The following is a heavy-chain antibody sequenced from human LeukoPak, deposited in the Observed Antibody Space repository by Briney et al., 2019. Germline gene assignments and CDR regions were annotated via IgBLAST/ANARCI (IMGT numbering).Heavy chain of an antibody. V-gene: IGHV1-18*01. CDR3: ARGSGSLRAFDI. J-gene: IGHJ3*02. D-gene: IGHD3-10*01. CDR1: GYTFTSYG. CDR2: ISPYSGNT. Sequence: ASVKVSCKASGYTFTSYGINWVRQAPGQGLEWMGWISPYSGNTNYAQKLQGRVTMTTDTSTSTAYMELRSLRSDDTAVYYCARGSGSLRAFDIWGQGTMVTVSS.